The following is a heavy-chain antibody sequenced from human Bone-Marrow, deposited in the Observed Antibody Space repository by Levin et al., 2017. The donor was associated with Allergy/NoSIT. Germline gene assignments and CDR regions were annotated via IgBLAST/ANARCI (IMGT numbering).Heavy chain of an antibody. CDR2: LLFPLFPL. V-gene: IGHV3-9*01. CDR1: AFTLDASS. Sequence: LSFSSSAFTLDASSMHWVRQAPGPFLSFFSPLLFPLFPLFYADSVKGRFTISRDSAKNCLYLQMNSLRAEDTALYFCTKAGLHRTSYDTFDIWGQGTMVTVSS. J-gene: IGHJ3*02. D-gene: IGHD6-6*01. CDR3: TKAGLHRTSYDTFDI.